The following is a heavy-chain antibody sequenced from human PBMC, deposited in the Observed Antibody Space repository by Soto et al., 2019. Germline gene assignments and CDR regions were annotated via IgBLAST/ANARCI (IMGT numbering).Heavy chain of an antibody. Sequence: EVQLVESGGGLVQPGGSLRLSCAASGFTFSNYEMNWVRQAPGKGLEWVSYISGSGSSMYYADSVKGRFTISRDNTKNSLYLQMNSLRAEDTAVYYCARDAGYYSDSIPYYPSSYYYGMDVCGQGTTVTVSS. CDR2: ISGSGSSM. CDR3: ARDAGYYSDSIPYYPSSYYYGMDV. V-gene: IGHV3-48*03. CDR1: GFTFSNYE. J-gene: IGHJ6*02. D-gene: IGHD3-22*01.